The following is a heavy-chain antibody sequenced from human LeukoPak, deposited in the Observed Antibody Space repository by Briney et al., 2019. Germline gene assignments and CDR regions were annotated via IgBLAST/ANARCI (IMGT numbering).Heavy chain of an antibody. CDR1: GFTFASSA. Sequence: GTSVKVSCKASGFTFASSAVQWVRQARGQRLEWIGWIVVGSANTNYAQKFQERATITRDMSTGTAYMELSSLRSEDTAVYYCAAFDAGDCGGDCPYFSFPWGQGTLVTVSS. V-gene: IGHV1-58*01. D-gene: IGHD2-21*02. CDR2: IVVGSANT. J-gene: IGHJ5*02. CDR3: AAFDAGDCGGDCPYFSFP.